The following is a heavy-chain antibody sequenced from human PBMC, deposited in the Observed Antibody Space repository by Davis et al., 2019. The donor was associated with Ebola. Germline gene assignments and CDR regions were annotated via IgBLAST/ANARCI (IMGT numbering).Heavy chain of an antibody. J-gene: IGHJ6*02. Sequence: ASVKVSCKASGYTFTGYYMHWARQAPGQGLEWMGIINPSGGSTSYAQKFQGRVTMTRNTSISTAYMELSSLRSEDTAVYYCARGPEVTTLFYYGMDVWGQGTTVTVSS. D-gene: IGHD4-17*01. V-gene: IGHV1-46*01. CDR3: ARGPEVTTLFYYGMDV. CDR2: INPSGGST. CDR1: GYTFTGYY.